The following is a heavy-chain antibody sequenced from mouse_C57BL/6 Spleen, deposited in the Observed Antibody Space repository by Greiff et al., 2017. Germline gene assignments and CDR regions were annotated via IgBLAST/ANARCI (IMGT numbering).Heavy chain of an antibody. D-gene: IGHD2-5*01. Sequence: VQLQQSGPELVKPGASVKISCKASGYAFSSSRMNWVKQRPGKGLEWIGRIYPGDGDTNYNGKFKGKATLTADKSSSTAYMQLSGLTSEDSAVFFCARSGSNSWYFDVWGTGTTVTVSS. J-gene: IGHJ1*03. CDR1: GYAFSSSR. CDR2: IYPGDGDT. V-gene: IGHV1-82*01. CDR3: ARSGSNSWYFDV.